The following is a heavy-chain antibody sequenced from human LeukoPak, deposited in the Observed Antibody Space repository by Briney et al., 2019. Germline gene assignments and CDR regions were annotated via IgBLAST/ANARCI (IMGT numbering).Heavy chain of an antibody. CDR2: IYYSGST. CDR3: ARGGHYYGSPPENS. J-gene: IGHJ4*02. CDR1: GGSISSYY. D-gene: IGHD3-10*01. Sequence: SETLSLTCPVSGGSISSYYWSWIRQPPGKGLEWIGYIYYSGSTNYNPSLKSRVTISVDTSKNQFSLKLSSVTAADTAVYYCARGGHYYGSPPENSWGQGTLVTVSS. V-gene: IGHV4-59*01.